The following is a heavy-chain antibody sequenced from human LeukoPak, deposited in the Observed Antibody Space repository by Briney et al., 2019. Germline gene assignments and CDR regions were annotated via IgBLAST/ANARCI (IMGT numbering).Heavy chain of an antibody. D-gene: IGHD3-3*01. V-gene: IGHV4-34*01. CDR3: ASSLYDFWSGYSNFDY. CDR1: GGSFSGYY. CDR2: INHSGST. J-gene: IGHJ4*02. Sequence: PSETLSLTCAVYGGSFSGYYWSWIRQPPGKGLEWIGEINHSGSTNYNPSLKSRVTISVDTSKNQFSLKLSSVTAADTAVYYCASSLYDFWSGYSNFDYWGQGTLVTVSS.